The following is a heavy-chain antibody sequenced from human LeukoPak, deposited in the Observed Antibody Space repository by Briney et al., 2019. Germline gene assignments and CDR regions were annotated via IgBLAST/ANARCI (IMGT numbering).Heavy chain of an antibody. CDR2: INPNSGGT. CDR3: ARAFRYGDPYFQH. V-gene: IGHV1-2*02. D-gene: IGHD3-10*01. Sequence: ASVKVSCKASGYTFTSYYMHWVRQAPGQGLEWMGWINPNSGGTNYAQKFQGRVTMTRDTSISTAYMELSRLRSDDTAVYYCARAFRYGDPYFQHWGQGTLVTVSS. CDR1: GYTFTSYY. J-gene: IGHJ1*01.